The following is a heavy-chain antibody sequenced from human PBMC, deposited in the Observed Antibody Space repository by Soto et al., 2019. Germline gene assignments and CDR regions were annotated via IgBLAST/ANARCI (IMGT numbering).Heavy chain of an antibody. D-gene: IGHD4-17*01. CDR2: SYYSGST. CDR3: VATTVTTISLDY. Sequence: QVQLRESGPGLVKPSQTLSLTCTVSGGSISNDNYYWTWIRQHPGKGLEWIGYSYYSGSTYYNPSLKSRFSISVDTSKNQFSLKLGSVTAADTAVYYCVATTVTTISLDYWGQGTLVTVSS. V-gene: IGHV4-31*03. CDR1: GGSISNDNYY. J-gene: IGHJ4*02.